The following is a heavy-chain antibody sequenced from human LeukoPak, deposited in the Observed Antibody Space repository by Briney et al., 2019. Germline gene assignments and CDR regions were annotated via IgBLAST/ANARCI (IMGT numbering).Heavy chain of an antibody. V-gene: IGHV1-69*05. CDR3: ARGSGDGDNCVDP. CDR2: IIPIFGEA. D-gene: IGHD5-24*01. CDR1: GGTFSSYA. J-gene: IGHJ5*02. Sequence: SVRLSCAASGGTFSSYAISWVRQAPGQGLEWMGGIIPIFGEANYAQKFKGRVTITRDNSKSTVYLEMNSLRSEDTAVYYCARGSGDGDNCVDPWGQGTLVTVSS.